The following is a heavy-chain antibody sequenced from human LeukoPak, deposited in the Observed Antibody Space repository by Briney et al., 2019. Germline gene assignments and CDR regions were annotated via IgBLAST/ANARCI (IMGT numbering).Heavy chain of an antibody. CDR3: ARGLLEYSSSGRFDP. D-gene: IGHD6-6*01. CDR1: GGSISSSTYY. Sequence: PSETLSLTCTVSGGSISSSTYYWGWIRQPPGKGLEWIGYIYYSGSTNYNPSLKSRVTISVDTSKNQFSLKLSSVTAADTAVYYCARGLLEYSSSGRFDPWGQGTLVTVSS. J-gene: IGHJ5*02. CDR2: IYYSGST. V-gene: IGHV4-61*05.